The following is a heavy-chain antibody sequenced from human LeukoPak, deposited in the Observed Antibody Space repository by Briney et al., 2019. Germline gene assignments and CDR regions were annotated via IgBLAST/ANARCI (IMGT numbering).Heavy chain of an antibody. V-gene: IGHV3-7*01. D-gene: IGHD6-19*01. CDR2: IKQDGSEK. Sequence: GGSLRLSCAASGFTFSNYWMTWVRQAPGKGLEWAASIKQDGSEKYYVDSVKGRFTFSRDNAKNSLYLQMDSLRAEDTAVYYCARRSSGDDYWGQGTLVTVSS. CDR3: ARRSSGDDY. J-gene: IGHJ4*02. CDR1: GFTFSNYW.